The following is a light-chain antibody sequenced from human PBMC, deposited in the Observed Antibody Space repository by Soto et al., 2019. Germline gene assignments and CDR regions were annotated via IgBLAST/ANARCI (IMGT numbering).Light chain of an antibody. CDR2: EVS. CDR3: TSHAGTINFPYI. J-gene: IGLJ1*01. CDR1: SSDVGGYNY. Sequence: QSVLTQPASVSGSPGQSITISCTGTSSDVGGYNYVSWYQQHPGKAPKLMIYEVSNRPSGVSNRFSGSKSGNTASLTVSGLQAEDEADYYCTSHAGTINFPYIFGTGTKLTVL. V-gene: IGLV2-14*01.